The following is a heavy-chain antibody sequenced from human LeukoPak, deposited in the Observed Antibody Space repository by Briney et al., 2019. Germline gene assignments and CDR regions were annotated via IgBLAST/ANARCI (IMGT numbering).Heavy chain of an antibody. CDR1: GFTFSSYA. CDR2: ISYDGSNK. V-gene: IGHV3-30*04. D-gene: IGHD2-15*01. CDR3: AKDGYCSGGSCYSNDYYYYYMDV. J-gene: IGHJ6*03. Sequence: GGSLRLSCEASGFTFSSYAMHWVRQAPGKGLEWVAVISYDGSNKYYADSVKGRFTISRDNSKNTLYLQMNSLRAEDTAVYYCAKDGYCSGGSCYSNDYYYYYMDVWGKGTTVTVSS.